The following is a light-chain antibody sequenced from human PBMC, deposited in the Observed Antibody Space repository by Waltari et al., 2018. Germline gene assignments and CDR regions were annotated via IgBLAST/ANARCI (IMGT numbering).Light chain of an antibody. J-gene: IGKJ2*01. CDR1: QSVSSY. CDR3: QQYYSYPYT. V-gene: IGKV3-11*01. CDR2: DAS. Sequence: ESVLTQSPATLSLSPGERATLSCRASQSVSSYLAWYQQKPGQAPRLLIYDASNRATGIPARFSGSGSGTDFTLTISSLEPEDFATYYCQQYYSYPYTFGQGTKLEIK.